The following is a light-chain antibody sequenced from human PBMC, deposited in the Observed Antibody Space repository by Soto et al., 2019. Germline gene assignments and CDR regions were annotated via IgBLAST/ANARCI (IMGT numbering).Light chain of an antibody. V-gene: IGKV3-20*01. CDR2: GAS. J-gene: IGKJ2*01. CDR3: QQYGSSQYT. Sequence: EIVLTQSAGTLSLSPGEIATLSCRLSQNMRNYYLACYHQKPCQAPRLLIYGASTRATGIPDGFSGSGSGTQFTIQITRLEPDDFEVYYCQQYGSSQYTFGQATKLEIK. CDR1: QNMRNYY.